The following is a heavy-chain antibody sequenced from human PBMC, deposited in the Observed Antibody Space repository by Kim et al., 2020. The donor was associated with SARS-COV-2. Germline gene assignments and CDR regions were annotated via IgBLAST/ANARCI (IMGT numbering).Heavy chain of an antibody. CDR3: ARALYESWLLLSEYYYGMDV. D-gene: IGHD3-22*01. Sequence: RFTISRDNSKNTLYLQMNSLRAEDTAVYYCARALYESWLLLSEYYYGMDVWGQGTTVTVSS. J-gene: IGHJ6*02. V-gene: IGHV3-30*04.